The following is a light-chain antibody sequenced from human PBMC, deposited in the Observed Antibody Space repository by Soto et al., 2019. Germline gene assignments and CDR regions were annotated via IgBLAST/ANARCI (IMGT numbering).Light chain of an antibody. CDR1: QTVTDSY. CDR3: QQFGGSFS. V-gene: IGKV3-20*01. CDR2: GTS. J-gene: IGKJ4*01. Sequence: IVFTQSPCTLSLSHGESATLSCRASQTVTDSYLAWYQQTPGQAPRLLIYGTSNRAAGVPNRFRGAGSGTDFTLTISRLEPEDFAVYYCQQFGGSFSFGGGTKVDIK.